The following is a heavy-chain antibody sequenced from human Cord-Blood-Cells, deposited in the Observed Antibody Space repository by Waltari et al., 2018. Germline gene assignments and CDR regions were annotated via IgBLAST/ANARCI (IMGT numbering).Heavy chain of an antibody. CDR3: ARDGMGTGVGFDP. D-gene: IGHD2-8*01. CDR2: ISSSSSYI. J-gene: IGHJ5*02. CDR1: GFTFSSYS. Sequence: EVQLVESGGGLVKPGGSLRLSCAASGFTFSSYSMNWVRQAPGKGLEWVSSISSSSSYIYYADSVKGRFTISRDNAKNSLYLQMNSLRAEDTAVYYCARDGMGTGVGFDPWGQGTLVTVSS. V-gene: IGHV3-21*01.